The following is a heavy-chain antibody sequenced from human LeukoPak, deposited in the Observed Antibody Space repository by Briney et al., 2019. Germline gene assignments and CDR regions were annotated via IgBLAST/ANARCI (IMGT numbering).Heavy chain of an antibody. J-gene: IGHJ4*02. D-gene: IGHD2-15*01. V-gene: IGHV3-23*01. CDR3: VKATYCSGGSCYYFDY. CDR2: ISGSGGST. Sequence: GGSLRLSCAASGFTFSSYAMSWVRQAPGKGLEWVSAISGSGGSTYYADSVKGRFTISRDNSKNTLYLQMNSLRAEDTAVYYCVKATYCSGGSCYYFDYWGQGTLVTVTS. CDR1: GFTFSSYA.